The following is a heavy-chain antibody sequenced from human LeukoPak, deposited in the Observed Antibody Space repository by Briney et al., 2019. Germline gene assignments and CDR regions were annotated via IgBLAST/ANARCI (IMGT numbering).Heavy chain of an antibody. Sequence: GGSLRLSCAASGFTFSDYYMSWIRQAPGKGLEWVSYISSSGSTIYYADSVKGRFTISRDNSKNTLYLQMNSLRAEDTAVYYCARYGPYGSGSYYRNYFDYWGQGTLVTVSS. V-gene: IGHV3-11*01. D-gene: IGHD3-10*01. CDR1: GFTFSDYY. J-gene: IGHJ4*02. CDR2: ISSSGSTI. CDR3: ARYGPYGSGSYYRNYFDY.